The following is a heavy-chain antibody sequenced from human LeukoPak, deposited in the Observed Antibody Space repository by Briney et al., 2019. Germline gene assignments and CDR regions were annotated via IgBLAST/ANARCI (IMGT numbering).Heavy chain of an antibody. CDR3: AGRRFDY. CDR2: ISYDGSNK. CDR1: GFTFSSYG. Sequence: PGGSLRLSCAASGFTFSSYGMHWVRQAPGKGLEWVAVISYDGSNKYYADSVKGRFTISRDNSKNSLYLQMNSLRAEDTAVYYCAGRRFDYWGQGTLVTVSS. J-gene: IGHJ4*02. V-gene: IGHV3-30*03.